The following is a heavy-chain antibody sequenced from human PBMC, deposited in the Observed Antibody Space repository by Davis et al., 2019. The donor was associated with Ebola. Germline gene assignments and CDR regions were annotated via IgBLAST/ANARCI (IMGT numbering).Heavy chain of an antibody. CDR3: TRSEDPVGATDLDY. CDR1: GYTLTELS. Sequence: ASVKVSCKVSGYTLTELSMHWVRQAPGKGLEWMGGFDPEDGETIYAQKFQGRVTMTEDTSTDTAYMELSSLRSEDTAVYYCTRSEDPVGATDLDYWGQGTLVTVSS. J-gene: IGHJ4*02. CDR2: FDPEDGET. V-gene: IGHV1-24*01. D-gene: IGHD1-26*01.